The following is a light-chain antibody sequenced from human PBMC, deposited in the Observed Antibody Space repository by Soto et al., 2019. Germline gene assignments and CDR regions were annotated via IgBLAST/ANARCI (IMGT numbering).Light chain of an antibody. V-gene: IGLV2-14*03. CDR1: SSDVGGYNY. J-gene: IGLJ2*01. CDR2: DVT. Sequence: QSALTQPASVSGSPGQSITISCTGTSSDVGGYNYVSWYQQHPGKAPKLMIYDVTNRPSGVSNRFSGSKSGNTASLTISGLQAEDEADYYRSSYTSSSTVLFGGGTKLTVL. CDR3: SSYTSSSTVL.